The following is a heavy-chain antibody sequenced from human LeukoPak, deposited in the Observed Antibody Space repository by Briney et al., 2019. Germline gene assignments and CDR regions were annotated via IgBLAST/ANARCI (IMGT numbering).Heavy chain of an antibody. V-gene: IGHV3-21*01. D-gene: IGHD3-3*01. J-gene: IGHJ4*02. CDR2: ISSSSSYI. CDR3: ATNTIFGVVTLYYFDY. CDR1: GFTFSSYS. Sequence: GGSLRLSCAASGFTFSSYSMNWVRQAPGKGLEWVSSISSSSSYIYYADSVKGRFTISRDNAKNSLYLQMNSLRAEDTAVYYCATNTIFGVVTLYYFDYWGQGTLVTVSS.